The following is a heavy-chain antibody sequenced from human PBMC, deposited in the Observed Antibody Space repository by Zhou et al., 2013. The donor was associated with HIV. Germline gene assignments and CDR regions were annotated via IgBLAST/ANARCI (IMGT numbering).Heavy chain of an antibody. J-gene: IGHJ4*02. Sequence: QVQLVQSGAEVKKPGASVKVSCKASGYTFTSYAMHWVRQAPGQRLEWMGWSNAGNGNTKYSQEFQGRVTITRDTSASTAYMGLSSLRSEDMAVYYCARASGSGWYVLDYWGQGTLVTVSS. D-gene: IGHD6-19*01. CDR2: SNAGNGNT. CDR1: GYTFTSYA. V-gene: IGHV1-3*02. CDR3: ARASGSGWYVLDY.